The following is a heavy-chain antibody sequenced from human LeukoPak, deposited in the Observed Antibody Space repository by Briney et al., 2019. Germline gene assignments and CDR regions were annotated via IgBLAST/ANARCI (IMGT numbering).Heavy chain of an antibody. CDR2: IGYSTTYI. Sequence: PGGSLRLSCAASGFSFTYWMNWVRQAPGKGLEWVSSIGYSTTYIHYADSVKGRFTISRDNAKNSLYLQMNSLRVEDTAVYYCARAPSYSGYVHGMEVWGQGTTVTVSS. J-gene: IGHJ6*02. CDR3: ARAPSYSGYVHGMEV. CDR1: GFSFTYW. V-gene: IGHV3-21*01. D-gene: IGHD5-12*01.